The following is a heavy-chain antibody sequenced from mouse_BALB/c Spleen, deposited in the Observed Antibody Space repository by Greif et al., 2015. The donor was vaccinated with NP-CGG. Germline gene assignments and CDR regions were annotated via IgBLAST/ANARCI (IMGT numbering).Heavy chain of an antibody. CDR2: IDPENGDT. CDR3: NEGSSGY. J-gene: IGHJ2*01. V-gene: IGHV14-4*02. Sequence: VQLQQSGAELVRSGASVKLSCTASGFNIKDYYMHWVKQRPEQGLEWIGWIDPENGDTEYAPKFQGKATMTADTSSNTAYLQLSSLTSEDTAVYYCNEGSSGYWGQGTTLTVSS. CDR1: GFNIKDYY. D-gene: IGHD3-1*01.